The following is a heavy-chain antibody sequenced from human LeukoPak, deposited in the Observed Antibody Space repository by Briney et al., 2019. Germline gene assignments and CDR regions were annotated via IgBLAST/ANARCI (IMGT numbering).Heavy chain of an antibody. V-gene: IGHV1-2*02. CDR3: ARGVAGVYFYYYMDV. CDR1: GYTFNTYG. J-gene: IGHJ6*03. Sequence: ASVKVSCKASGYTFNTYGITWVRQAPGQGLEWMGWINPNNGDTHYAQKFQGTVTMTRDTSISTAYMELSSLRSDDTAVYYCARGVAGVYFYYYMDVWGKGTTVTVSS. CDR2: INPNNGDT. D-gene: IGHD1-14*01.